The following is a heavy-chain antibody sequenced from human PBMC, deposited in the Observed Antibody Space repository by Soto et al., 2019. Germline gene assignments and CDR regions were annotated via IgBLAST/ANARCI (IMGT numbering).Heavy chain of an antibody. Sequence: GASVKVSCKVSGYTLTELSMHWVRQAPGKGLEWMGGFDPEDGETIYAQKFQGRVTMTEDTSTDTAYMELSSLRSEDTAVYYCATDLGGTMVRGVITEQGNFDDWGQGTLVTVSS. D-gene: IGHD3-10*01. V-gene: IGHV1-24*01. CDR3: ATDLGGTMVRGVITEQGNFDD. J-gene: IGHJ4*02. CDR1: GYTLTELS. CDR2: FDPEDGET.